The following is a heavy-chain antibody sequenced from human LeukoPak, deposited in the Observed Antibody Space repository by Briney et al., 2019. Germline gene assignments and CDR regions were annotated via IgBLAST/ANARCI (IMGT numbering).Heavy chain of an antibody. CDR2: IYYSGST. CDR1: GGSISSSSYY. CDR3: ARREYSSSPDAFDI. V-gene: IGHV4-39*01. Sequence: SETLSLTCTVSGGSISSSSYYWGWIRQPPGKGLEWIGSIYYSGSTYYNPSLKSRVTISVDTSKNQFSLKLSSVTAADTAVYYCARREYSSSPDAFDIWGQGTMVTVSS. J-gene: IGHJ3*02. D-gene: IGHD6-6*01.